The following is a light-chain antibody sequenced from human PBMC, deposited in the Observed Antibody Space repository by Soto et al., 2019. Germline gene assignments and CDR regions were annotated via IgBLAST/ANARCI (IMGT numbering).Light chain of an antibody. CDR2: GVS. V-gene: IGLV2-14*01. Sequence: QSALTQPASVSGSPGQSITISCTGTSSDVVGYNYVSWYQQHPGKAPKLMIYGVSNRPSGVSDRFSGSKSGNTASLTISGLQAEDEADYYCSSYTSSNTPHYVFGTGTKVTVL. CDR1: SSDVVGYNY. CDR3: SSYTSSNTPHYV. J-gene: IGLJ1*01.